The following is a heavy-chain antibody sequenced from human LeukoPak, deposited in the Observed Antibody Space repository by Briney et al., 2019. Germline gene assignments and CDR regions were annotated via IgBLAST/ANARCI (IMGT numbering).Heavy chain of an antibody. V-gene: IGHV3-7*03. CDR2: INQDGSVQ. CDR1: GFTFSRYW. D-gene: IGHD6-13*01. J-gene: IGHJ2*01. Sequence: GGSLRLSCAASGFTFSRYWMSWVRQAPGKGLEWVANINQDGSVQYYMDSVKGRFTISRDNAKNSLYLQMNSLRAEDTALYYCAKDIAAAGTGWYFDLWGRGTLVTVSS. CDR3: AKDIAAAGTGWYFDL.